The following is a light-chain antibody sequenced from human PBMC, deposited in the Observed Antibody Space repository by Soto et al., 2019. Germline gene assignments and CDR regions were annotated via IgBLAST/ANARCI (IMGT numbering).Light chain of an antibody. CDR1: STDVGGYND. CDR2: EVS. Sequence: QSALTQPPSASGSLGQSVTISCTGTSTDVGGYNDVSWYQQHPGKAPKLMIYEVSKRPSGVPDRFSASKSDNTASLTVSGLQAEDEADYFCRSYAGSNNLYVFGTGTKLTVL. J-gene: IGLJ1*01. CDR3: RSYAGSNNLYV. V-gene: IGLV2-8*01.